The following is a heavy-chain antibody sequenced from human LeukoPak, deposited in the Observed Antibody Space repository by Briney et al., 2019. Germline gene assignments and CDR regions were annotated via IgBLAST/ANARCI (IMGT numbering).Heavy chain of an antibody. CDR2: IKQDGSEK. V-gene: IGHV3-7*03. CDR3: ARASHYVWGSYRYSPFDY. CDR1: GFTFSSYW. D-gene: IGHD3-16*02. J-gene: IGHJ4*02. Sequence: TGGSLRLSCAASGFTFSSYWMSWVRQAPGKGLEWVANIKQDGSEKYYVDSVKGRFTISRDNAKNSLYLQMNSLRAEDTAVYYCARASHYVWGSYRYSPFDYWGQGTLVTVSS.